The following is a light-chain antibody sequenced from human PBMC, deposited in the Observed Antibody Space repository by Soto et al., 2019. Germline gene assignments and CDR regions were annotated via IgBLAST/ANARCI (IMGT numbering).Light chain of an antibody. Sequence: EIVMTQSPATLSVSPGERATLSCRASQSVISNFAWYQQKPGQAPRLLIYGASTRATGIPARFSGSGSGTEFTLTISSLQSEDFAVYYCQQYNNWPRTFGGGTKVEIK. CDR3: QQYNNWPRT. CDR2: GAS. J-gene: IGKJ4*01. CDR1: QSVISN. V-gene: IGKV3-15*01.